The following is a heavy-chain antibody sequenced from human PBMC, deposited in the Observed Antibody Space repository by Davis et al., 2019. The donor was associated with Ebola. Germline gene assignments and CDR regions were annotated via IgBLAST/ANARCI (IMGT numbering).Heavy chain of an antibody. Sequence: GGSLRLSCAASGSTFSAHTMNWVRQAPGKGLEWVSSISSTSYYINYADSVKGRFTISRDNAKNSLFLQMNSLRVEDTAVYYCTRGNWNYPNWGQGTLVTVSS. CDR1: GSTFSAHT. CDR3: TRGNWNYPN. V-gene: IGHV3-21*01. J-gene: IGHJ4*02. D-gene: IGHD1-7*01. CDR2: ISSTSYYI.